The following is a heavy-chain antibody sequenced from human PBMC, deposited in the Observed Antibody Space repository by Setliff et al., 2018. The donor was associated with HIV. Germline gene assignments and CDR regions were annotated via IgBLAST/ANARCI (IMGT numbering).Heavy chain of an antibody. Sequence: GGSLRLSCAASGFTFSKYWMSWVRQAPGKGLEWVASVNPDGSEASSVGSMKGRFTVSRDNAEHSLYLQMDSLRADDTAVYYCARGYSSSWHNDYHYYMDVWGKGTTVTVSS. CDR3: ARGYSSSWHNDYHYYMDV. V-gene: IGHV3-7*01. J-gene: IGHJ6*03. CDR2: VNPDGSEA. CDR1: GFTFSKYW. D-gene: IGHD6-13*01.